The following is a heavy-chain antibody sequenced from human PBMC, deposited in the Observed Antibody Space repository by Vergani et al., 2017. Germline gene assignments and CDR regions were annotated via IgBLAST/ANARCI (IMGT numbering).Heavy chain of an antibody. D-gene: IGHD6-19*01. J-gene: IGHJ4*02. CDR2: IKQDGSEK. Sequence: EVQLVESGGGLVQPGGSLRLSCAASGFTFSGYWMSWVRQAPGKGLEWVANIKQDGSEKYYVDSVKGRFTISRDNAKNSLYLQMNSLRAEDTAVYYCARDGSGWYGFNYWGQGTLVTVSS. V-gene: IGHV3-7*01. CDR3: ARDGSGWYGFNY. CDR1: GFTFSGYW.